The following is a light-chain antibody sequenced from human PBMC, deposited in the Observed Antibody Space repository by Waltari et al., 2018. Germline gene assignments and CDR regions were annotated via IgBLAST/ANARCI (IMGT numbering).Light chain of an antibody. J-gene: IGLJ7*01. CDR2: ENT. CDR3: GTWDSSLSGAV. Sequence: QSVLTQPPSVSAAPGQRVTISCSGGSSNIGNNYVSWYRQSPGTAPKLLFYENTERPSGIPGRFSGSKSGTSATLDITGLQAGDEADYYCGTWDSSLSGAVFGGGTHLTVL. V-gene: IGLV1-51*02. CDR1: SSNIGNNY.